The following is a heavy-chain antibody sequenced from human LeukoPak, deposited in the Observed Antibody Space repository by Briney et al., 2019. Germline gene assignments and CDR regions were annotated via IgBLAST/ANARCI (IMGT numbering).Heavy chain of an antibody. Sequence: PGGSLRLSCAASGFTFSSYWMHWVRQAPGKGLVWVSRISSDGSSTTYADSVKGRFTISRDNAKSTLSLQMNSLRAEDTAVYYCARVRYSSGWYFFDYWGQGTLVTVSS. V-gene: IGHV3-74*01. CDR1: GFTFSSYW. CDR3: ARVRYSSGWYFFDY. CDR2: ISSDGSST. J-gene: IGHJ4*02. D-gene: IGHD6-19*01.